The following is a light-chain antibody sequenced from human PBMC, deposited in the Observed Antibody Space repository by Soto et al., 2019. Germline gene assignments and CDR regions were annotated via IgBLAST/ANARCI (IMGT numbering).Light chain of an antibody. CDR3: MQRLEFPLT. Sequence: DIVMTQSPLSLLVTAGESASISCRSSQSLLDSDDGNTYLDWYLQKQGQAPQRLIYPLSYRASGVPDRLSGSGSGTAFTLKIGRVEADGVGVYYCMQRLEFPLTFGGVTKV. CDR1: QSLLDSDDGNTY. V-gene: IGKV2-40*01. J-gene: IGKJ4*01. CDR2: PLS.